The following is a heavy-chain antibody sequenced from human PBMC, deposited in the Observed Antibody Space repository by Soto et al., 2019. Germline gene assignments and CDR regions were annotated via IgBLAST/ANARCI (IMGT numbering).Heavy chain of an antibody. D-gene: IGHD3-9*01. V-gene: IGHV3-30*04. J-gene: IGHJ6*02. CDR1: GFLFNTYA. CDR3: ARPGSGYDVLTGQYFYFFHAVDV. CDR2: ISYDARNT. Sequence: QVPLVDFGGGVVQPGRSLRLSCAASGFLFNTYAMHWVRQAPGKGLEWVAVISYDARNTYYADSVKGRFIISRDNSKNTLYLQMNSLRPEDTAVYYCARPGSGYDVLTGQYFYFFHAVDVWGQGTTVTVSS.